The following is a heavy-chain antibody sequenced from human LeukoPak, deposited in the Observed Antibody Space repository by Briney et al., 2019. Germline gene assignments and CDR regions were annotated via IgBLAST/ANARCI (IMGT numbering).Heavy chain of an antibody. Sequence: ASVKVSCKASGYTFTSYDINWVRQATGQGLEWMGWMNPNRGNTGYAQKFQGRVTMTRNTSISTAYMELSSLRSEDTAVYYCARYSPGGGSFDYWGQGTLVTVSS. V-gene: IGHV1-8*01. CDR1: GYTFTSYD. J-gene: IGHJ4*02. CDR2: MNPNRGNT. CDR3: ARYSPGGGSFDY. D-gene: IGHD3-16*01.